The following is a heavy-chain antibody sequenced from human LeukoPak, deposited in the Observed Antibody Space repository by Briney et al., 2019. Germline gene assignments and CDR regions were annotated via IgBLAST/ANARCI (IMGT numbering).Heavy chain of an antibody. CDR1: GGSISSNNW. D-gene: IGHD2-21*02. V-gene: IGHV4-4*02. Sequence: SETLSLTCAVSGGSISSNNWWSWVRQPPGKGLEWIGEIYHSGSTDYNPSLKSRVTISVDTSKNQFSLKLSSVSAADTAVYYCARDRSGVTDYWGQGTLVTVSS. J-gene: IGHJ4*02. CDR3: ARDRSGVTDY. CDR2: IYHSGST.